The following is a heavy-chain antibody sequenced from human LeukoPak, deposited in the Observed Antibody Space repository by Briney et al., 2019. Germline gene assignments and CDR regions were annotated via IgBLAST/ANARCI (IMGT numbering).Heavy chain of an antibody. V-gene: IGHV4-31*03. D-gene: IGHD2-21*02. CDR1: GDSLNSGNYY. Sequence: SETLSLTCTVSGDSLNSGNYYWTWIRQHPGKGLEWVGYIFTSGKNYYNPSLKGRLLTSVDTSKRQFSLMLTSVTAADTAVYYCARATLRGDPFDFWGQGIQVTVSS. J-gene: IGHJ4*02. CDR3: ARATLRGDPFDF. CDR2: IFTSGKN.